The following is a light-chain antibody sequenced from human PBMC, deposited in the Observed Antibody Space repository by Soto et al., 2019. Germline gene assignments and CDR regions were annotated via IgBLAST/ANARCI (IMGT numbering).Light chain of an antibody. V-gene: IGKV1-39*01. J-gene: IGKJ3*01. Sequence: DIQMTQSPSSLSASVGDRVTITCRASQSIANFLNWYQHNPGKAPKLLIYAASSLQSGVPSRFSCSASGTDFTLTISSLHPEDFASYYCQQSYSTPFTFGPGTKVDIK. CDR2: AAS. CDR3: QQSYSTPFT. CDR1: QSIANF.